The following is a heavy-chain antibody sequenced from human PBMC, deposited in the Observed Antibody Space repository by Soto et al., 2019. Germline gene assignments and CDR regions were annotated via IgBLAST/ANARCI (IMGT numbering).Heavy chain of an antibody. J-gene: IGHJ5*02. CDR1: GYTFTSYY. CDR3: ARDPSSDYGDYFLGYWFDP. V-gene: IGHV1-46*01. Sequence: ASVKVSCKASGYTFTSYYIHWVRQAPGQGLEWMGIINPSGGSTSYAQKFQGRVTMTRDTSTSTVYMELSSLRSEDTAVYYCARDPSSDYGDYFLGYWFDPWGQGTLVTSPQ. D-gene: IGHD4-17*01. CDR2: INPSGGST.